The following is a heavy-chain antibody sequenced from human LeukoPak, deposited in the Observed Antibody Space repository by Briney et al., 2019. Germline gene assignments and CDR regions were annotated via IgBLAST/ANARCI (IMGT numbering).Heavy chain of an antibody. Sequence: GGSLRLSCAASGFTFSSYAMHWVRQAPGKGLEWVAVISYDGSNKYYADSVKGRFTISRDNSKNTLYLQMNSLRAEDTAVYYCAREQDTAMVKDYWGQGTSVTVSS. CDR2: ISYDGSNK. CDR1: GFTFSSYA. V-gene: IGHV3-30*01. CDR3: AREQDTAMVKDY. J-gene: IGHJ4*02. D-gene: IGHD5-18*01.